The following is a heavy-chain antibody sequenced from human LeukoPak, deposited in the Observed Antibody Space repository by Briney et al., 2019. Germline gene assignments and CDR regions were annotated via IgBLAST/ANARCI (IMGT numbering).Heavy chain of an antibody. CDR1: GYTFTSYY. Sequence: ASVKVSCKASGYTFTSYYMHWVRQAPGQGLEWMGIINPSGGSTSYAQKFQGRVTMTRDTSTSTVYMELSSLRSDDTAVYYCARGGRVGAWYNWFDPWGQGTLVTVSS. D-gene: IGHD1-26*01. CDR3: ARGGRVGAWYNWFDP. J-gene: IGHJ5*02. CDR2: INPSGGST. V-gene: IGHV1-46*01.